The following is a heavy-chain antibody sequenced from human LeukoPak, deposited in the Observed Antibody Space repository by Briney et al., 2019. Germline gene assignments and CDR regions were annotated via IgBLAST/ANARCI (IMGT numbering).Heavy chain of an antibody. J-gene: IGHJ4*02. V-gene: IGHV3-7*01. Sequence: PGGSLRLSCAASGFTFSSYWMSWVRQAPGKGLEWVANIKEDGSQKNYVDSVKGRFTISRDNAKNSLYLQMNSLRGEDTAVYYCARLGYCSSTSCGDYFDYWGQGNLVTVSS. CDR1: GFTFSSYW. CDR2: IKEDGSQK. CDR3: ARLGYCSSTSCGDYFDY. D-gene: IGHD2-2*01.